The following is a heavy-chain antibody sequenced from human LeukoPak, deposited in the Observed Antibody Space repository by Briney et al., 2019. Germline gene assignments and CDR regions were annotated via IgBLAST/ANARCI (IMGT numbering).Heavy chain of an antibody. CDR2: IYHSGST. Sequence: PSETLSLTCTVSGYSISSGYYWGWIRQPPGKGLEWIGSIYHSGSTYYNPSLKSRVTISVDTSKNQFSLKLSSVTAADTAVYYCARARRYYAYVWGSYRLYYFDYWGQGTLVTVSS. CDR3: ARARRYYAYVWGSYRLYYFDY. CDR1: GYSISSGYY. V-gene: IGHV4-38-2*02. J-gene: IGHJ4*02. D-gene: IGHD3-16*02.